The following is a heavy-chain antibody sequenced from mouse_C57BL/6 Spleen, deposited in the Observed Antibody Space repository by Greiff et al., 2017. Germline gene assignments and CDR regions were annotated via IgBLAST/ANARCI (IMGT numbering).Heavy chain of an antibody. D-gene: IGHD2-3*01. Sequence: VKLMESGPELVKPGASVKLSCKASGYTFTSYDINWVKQRPGQGLEWIGWIYPRDGSTKYNEKFKGKATLTVDTSSSTAYMELHSLTSEDSAVYFCARDGRGYFDYWGQGTTLTVSS. CDR1: GYTFTSYD. J-gene: IGHJ2*01. CDR2: IYPRDGST. CDR3: ARDGRGYFDY. V-gene: IGHV1-85*01.